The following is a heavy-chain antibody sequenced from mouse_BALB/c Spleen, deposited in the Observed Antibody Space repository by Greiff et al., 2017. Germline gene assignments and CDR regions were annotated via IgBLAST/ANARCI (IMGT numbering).Heavy chain of an antibody. J-gene: IGHJ4*01. Sequence: EVKLMESGGGLVQPGGSLKLSCAASGFTFSSYTMSWVRQTPEKRLEWVAYISNGGGSTYYPDTVKGRFTISRDNAKNTLYLQMSSLKSEDTAMYYCARHGPDYDRGYYAMDYWGQGTSVTVSS. CDR3: ARHGPDYDRGYYAMDY. CDR2: ISNGGGST. D-gene: IGHD2-4*01. V-gene: IGHV5-12-2*01. CDR1: GFTFSSYT.